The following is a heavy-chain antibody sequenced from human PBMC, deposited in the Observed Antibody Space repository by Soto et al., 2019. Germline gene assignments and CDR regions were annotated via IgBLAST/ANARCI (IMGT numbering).Heavy chain of an antibody. Sequence: ESLSLTSTVSGGSIISSRYYWVWIRQPPGKGLEWIGDVYYSGTTHYNPSLKSRVTISVDTSKNQFSLRLSSVTAADTAVYYCARLRPPGNWFDPWGQGTLVTVSS. V-gene: IGHV4-39*01. CDR3: ARLRPPGNWFDP. J-gene: IGHJ5*02. CDR1: GGSIISSRYY. CDR2: VYYSGTT.